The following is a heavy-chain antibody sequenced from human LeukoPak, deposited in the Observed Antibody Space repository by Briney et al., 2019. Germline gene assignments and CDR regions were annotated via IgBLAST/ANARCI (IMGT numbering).Heavy chain of an antibody. CDR3: ARLGYSSSWNDAFDI. CDR1: GYSFTSYW. Sequence: GESPKISCKGSGYSFTSYWISWVRQLPAKGLEWMGRIDPSDSYTNYSPSFQGHVTISADKSISTAYLQWSSLKASDTAMYYCARLGYSSSWNDAFDIWGQGTMVTVSS. D-gene: IGHD6-13*01. CDR2: IDPSDSYT. J-gene: IGHJ3*02. V-gene: IGHV5-10-1*01.